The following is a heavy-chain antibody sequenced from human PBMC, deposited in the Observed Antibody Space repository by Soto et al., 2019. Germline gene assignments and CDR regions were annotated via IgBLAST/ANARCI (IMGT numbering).Heavy chain of an antibody. CDR1: GYTFTGYY. V-gene: IGHV1-2*04. CDR3: ARDRGWFGEFHDAFDI. D-gene: IGHD3-10*01. Sequence: EASVKVSCKASGYTFTGYYMHWVRQAPGQGLEWMGWINPNSGGTNYAQKFQGWVTMTRDTSISTAYMELSRLRSDDTAVYYCARDRGWFGEFHDAFDIWGQGTMVTVSS. J-gene: IGHJ3*02. CDR2: INPNSGGT.